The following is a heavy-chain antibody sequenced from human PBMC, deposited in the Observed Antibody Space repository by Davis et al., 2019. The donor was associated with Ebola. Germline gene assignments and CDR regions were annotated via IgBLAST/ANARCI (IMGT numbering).Heavy chain of an antibody. CDR1: GFSFSSSG. V-gene: IGHV3-30*02. Sequence: GESLKISCAASGFSFSSSGMHWVRQAPGKGLEWVALIRHDVSTPYYADSVKGRFTISRDNSNNALWLQMNSLRAEDTAVYYCAKMGGCSSLLHYWGQGTPVTVSS. D-gene: IGHD2-15*01. CDR2: IRHDVSTP. J-gene: IGHJ4*02. CDR3: AKMGGCSSLLHY.